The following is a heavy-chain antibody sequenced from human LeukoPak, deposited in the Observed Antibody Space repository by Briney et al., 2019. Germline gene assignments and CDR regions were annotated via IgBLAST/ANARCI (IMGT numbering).Heavy chain of an antibody. CDR2: ISSPGVTT. D-gene: IGHD7-27*01. J-gene: IGHJ4*02. Sequence: PGRSLRLSCAASGFTFSNYEMNWVRQAPGKGLEWVSYISSPGVTTYYADSVKGRFTISRDNAKNSLYLQMNSLSVEDTALYYCARDGDLAPDVRFDYWGQGTLVTVSS. V-gene: IGHV3-48*03. CDR3: ARDGDLAPDVRFDY. CDR1: GFTFSNYE.